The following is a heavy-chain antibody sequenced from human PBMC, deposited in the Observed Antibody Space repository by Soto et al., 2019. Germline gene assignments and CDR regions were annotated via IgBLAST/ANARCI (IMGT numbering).Heavy chain of an antibody. D-gene: IGHD3-10*01. Sequence: TSETLSLTCAVSGGSISSGGYSWSWIRQPPGKGLEWIGYIYHSGSTYYNPSLKSRVTISVDRSKNQFSLKLSSVTAADTAVYYCARIYYGSEPTYGMDVWGQGTTVTVSS. CDR2: IYHSGST. V-gene: IGHV4-30-2*01. CDR1: GGSISSGGYS. J-gene: IGHJ6*02. CDR3: ARIYYGSEPTYGMDV.